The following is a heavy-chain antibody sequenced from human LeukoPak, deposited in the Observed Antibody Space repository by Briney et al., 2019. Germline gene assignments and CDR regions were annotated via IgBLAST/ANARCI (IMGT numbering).Heavy chain of an antibody. CDR1: GFTFSSYG. CDR2: ISYDGSNK. CDR3: AKGEHCSGGSCYSGPPGY. J-gene: IGHJ4*02. D-gene: IGHD2-15*01. V-gene: IGHV3-30*18. Sequence: GGSLRLSCAASGFTFSSYGMHWVRQAPGKGLEWVAVISYDGSNKYYADSVKGRFTISRDNSKNTLYLQMNSLRAEDTAVYYCAKGEHCSGGSCYSGPPGYWGQGTPVTVSS.